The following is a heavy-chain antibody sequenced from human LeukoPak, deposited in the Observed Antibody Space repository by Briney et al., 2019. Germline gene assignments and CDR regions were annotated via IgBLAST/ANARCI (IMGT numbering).Heavy chain of an antibody. CDR1: GGSISSGDCY. CDR3: AREIQELRAFDI. D-gene: IGHD1-26*01. V-gene: IGHV4-30-4*08. J-gene: IGHJ3*02. Sequence: SETLSLTCTVSGGSISSGDCYWSWIRQPPGKGLEWIGYIYYSGSTYYNPSLKSRVTISVDTSKNQFSLKLSSVTAADTAVYYCAREIQELRAFDIWGQGTMVTVSS. CDR2: IYYSGST.